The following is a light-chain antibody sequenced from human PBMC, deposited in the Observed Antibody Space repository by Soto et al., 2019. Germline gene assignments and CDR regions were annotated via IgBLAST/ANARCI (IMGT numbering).Light chain of an antibody. CDR1: SSDVGGYNY. CDR3: SSYTSSKTVL. J-gene: IGLJ2*01. Sequence: QSALTQPASVSGSLGQSITISCTGTSSDVGGYNYVSWYQQHPGKDPKVVIFEVTKRPTGVSSRFSGSKSGNTASLTVSGLQAEDEGDYYCSSYTSSKTVLFGGGTKLTVL. V-gene: IGLV2-14*01. CDR2: EVT.